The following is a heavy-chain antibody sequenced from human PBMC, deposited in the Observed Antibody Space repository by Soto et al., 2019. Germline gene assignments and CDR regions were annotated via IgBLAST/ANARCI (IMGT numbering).Heavy chain of an antibody. Sequence: QVHLEQWGAGLLKPSETLSLTCAFYGASGTNYYWSWIRQSPGKGLEWIGEINQSGSTNYNPSLKSRVIISLDMXKSQFSLRLRSVTAXXSTIYYCAXXXGXXFXXXLDVWGQGTTVTVSS. CDR3: AXXXGXXFXXXLDV. J-gene: IGHJ6*02. V-gene: IGHV4-34*01. CDR2: INQSGST. CDR1: GASGTNYY.